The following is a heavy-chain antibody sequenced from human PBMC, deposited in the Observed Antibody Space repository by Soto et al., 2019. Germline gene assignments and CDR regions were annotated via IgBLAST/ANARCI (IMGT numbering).Heavy chain of an antibody. CDR2: IYWDDDK. J-gene: IGHJ4*02. CDR3: AHHPYYGLGSYSFDY. V-gene: IGHV2-5*02. CDR1: GFSLTTSGVG. D-gene: IGHD3-10*01. Sequence: QITLKESGPTLVRPTQTLTLTCTFSGFSLTTSGVGVGWIRQPPGKALEWLAVIYWDDDKRYSSSLKSRLTITKDTPKNHVVLTMTNMHPLDTATYYCAHHPYYGLGSYSFDYWGQGTLVTVSS.